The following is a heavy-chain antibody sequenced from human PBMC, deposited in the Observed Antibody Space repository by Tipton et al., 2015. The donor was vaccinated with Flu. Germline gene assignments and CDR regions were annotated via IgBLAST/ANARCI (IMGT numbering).Heavy chain of an antibody. CDR2: ISSDGGNR. J-gene: IGHJ3*02. D-gene: IGHD6-13*01. CDR1: GFTFSSYA. CDR3: ARAVLESGHSSNWPYDAFEI. Sequence: QVQLVQSGGGVVQPGRSLRLSCVASGFTFSSYAMHWVRQAPGKGLGWVAVISSDGGNRYYGDSAKGRFTVSRDNSKNTFYVQMNSMRTEDTAVYYCARAVLESGHSSNWPYDAFEIWGQGTVVTVSS. V-gene: IGHV3-30*04.